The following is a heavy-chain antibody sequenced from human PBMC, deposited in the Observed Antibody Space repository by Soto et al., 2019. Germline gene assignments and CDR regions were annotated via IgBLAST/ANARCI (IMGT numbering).Heavy chain of an antibody. J-gene: IGHJ6*02. CDR2: ISSSSNSI. Sequence: GGSLRLSCAASGFTFSSYSMNWVRQAPGKGLEWVSYISSSSNSIYYADSVKGRFTISRDNAKNSLHLQMNSLRAEDTAVYYCAKDAGNSYDLYYYGMDVWGQGTTVTVSS. CDR1: GFTFSSYS. CDR3: AKDAGNSYDLYYYGMDV. V-gene: IGHV3-48*01. D-gene: IGHD5-18*01.